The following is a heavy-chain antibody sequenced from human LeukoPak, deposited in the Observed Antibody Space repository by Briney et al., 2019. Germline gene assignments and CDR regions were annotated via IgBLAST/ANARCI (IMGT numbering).Heavy chain of an antibody. D-gene: IGHD3-22*01. CDR3: AKAGWAPRYYYDSSGSYLYFDY. J-gene: IGHJ4*02. Sequence: PSETLSLTCTVSGGSISSYYWSWIRQPPGKGLEWIGYIYYSGSTNYNPSLKSRVTISVDTSKNQFSLKLSSVTAADTAVYYCAKAGWAPRYYYDSSGSYLYFDYWGQGTLVTVSS. CDR1: GGSISSYY. V-gene: IGHV4-59*12. CDR2: IYYSGST.